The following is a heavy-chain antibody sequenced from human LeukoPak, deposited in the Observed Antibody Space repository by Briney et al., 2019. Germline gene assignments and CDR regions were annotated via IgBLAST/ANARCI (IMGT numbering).Heavy chain of an antibody. J-gene: IGHJ4*02. Sequence: GGSLRLSCAASGFTFSDYYMSWVRQAPGKGLEWVSVIYSGGSTYYADSVKGRFTISRDNSKNTLYLQMNSLRAEDTAVYYCAGHRGFALDYWGQGTLVTVSS. V-gene: IGHV3-66*04. D-gene: IGHD3-16*01. CDR1: GFTFSDYY. CDR2: IYSGGST. CDR3: AGHRGFALDY.